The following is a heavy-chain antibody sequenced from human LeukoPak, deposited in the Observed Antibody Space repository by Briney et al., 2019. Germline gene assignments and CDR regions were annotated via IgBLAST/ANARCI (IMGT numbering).Heavy chain of an antibody. CDR2: IKQDGSEK. CDR1: GFTFSSYW. J-gene: IGHJ6*03. CDR3: ARDTEWNHKSYYYYYMDV. D-gene: IGHD1-14*01. Sequence: GGSLRLSCAASGFTFSSYWMSWVRQAPGKGLEWVANIKQDGSEKYYVDSVKGRFTISRDNAKNSLYLQVNSLRAEDTAVYYCARDTEWNHKSYYYYYMDVWGKGTTVTVSS. V-gene: IGHV3-7*01.